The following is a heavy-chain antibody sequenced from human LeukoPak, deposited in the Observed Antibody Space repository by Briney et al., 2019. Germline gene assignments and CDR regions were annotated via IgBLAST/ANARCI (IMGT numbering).Heavy chain of an antibody. CDR3: ARGRITVAGPFDY. J-gene: IGHJ4*02. Sequence: ASVKVSCKASGYTFTGYYMHWVRQAPGQGLEWMGWINPNSGGTNYAQKFQGRVTMTRDTSISTAYMELSRLRSDDTAVYYCARGRITVAGPFDYWGRGTLVTVSS. D-gene: IGHD6-19*01. V-gene: IGHV1-2*02. CDR1: GYTFTGYY. CDR2: INPNSGGT.